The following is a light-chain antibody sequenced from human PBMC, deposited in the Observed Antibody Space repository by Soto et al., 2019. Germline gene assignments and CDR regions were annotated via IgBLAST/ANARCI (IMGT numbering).Light chain of an antibody. V-gene: IGKV1-27*01. J-gene: IGKJ1*01. CDR2: GEC. Sequence: DIQMTQFPSSLSASVGDRVTITCRASQGINNYLAWYQQKPGKVPKLLIEGECTLQSGVPSRFRGSASGTDCTLTISSLQPEDVATYYCQKYNSAPWTFGQGTKVEIK. CDR3: QKYNSAPWT. CDR1: QGINNY.